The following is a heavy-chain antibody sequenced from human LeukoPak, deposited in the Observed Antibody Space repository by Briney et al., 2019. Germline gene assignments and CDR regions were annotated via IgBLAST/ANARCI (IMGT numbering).Heavy chain of an antibody. CDR2: ISGSGGST. CDR1: GFTFSSYA. V-gene: IGHV3-23*01. D-gene: IGHD5-24*01. J-gene: IGHJ4*02. CDR3: AKDSAEMATTHARSY. Sequence: PGGSLRLSCAASGFTFSSYAMHWVRQAPGKGLEWVSAISGSGGSTYYADSVKGRFTISRDNSKNTLYLQMNSLRAEDTAVYYCAKDSAEMATTHARSYWGQGTLVTVSS.